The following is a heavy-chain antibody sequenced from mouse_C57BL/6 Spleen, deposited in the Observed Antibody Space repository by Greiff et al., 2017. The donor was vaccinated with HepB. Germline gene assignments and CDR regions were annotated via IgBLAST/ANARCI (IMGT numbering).Heavy chain of an antibody. Sequence: DVKLVESEGGLVQPGSSMKLSCTASGFTFSDYYMAWVRQVPEKGLEWVANINYDGSSTYYLDSLKSRFIISRDNAKNILYLQMSSLKSEDTATYYCAREYYYGFDYWGQGTTLTVSS. CDR3: AREYYYGFDY. CDR1: GFTFSDYY. V-gene: IGHV5-16*01. J-gene: IGHJ2*01. CDR2: INYDGSST. D-gene: IGHD1-1*01.